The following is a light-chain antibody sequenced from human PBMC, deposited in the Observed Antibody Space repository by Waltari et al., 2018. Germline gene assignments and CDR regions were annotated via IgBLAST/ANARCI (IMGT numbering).Light chain of an antibody. V-gene: IGKV3-11*01. CDR1: QSVSIY. J-gene: IGKJ5*01. Sequence: EIVLTQSPATLSLSPGESANLSCRASQSVSIYLAWYQQRPGQGPRLLIYDASKSATGIPARCSGSGSETDFTLTISRLEPEDFALYCGQQRTNWPTFGQGTRLEIK. CDR2: DAS. CDR3: QQRTNWPT.